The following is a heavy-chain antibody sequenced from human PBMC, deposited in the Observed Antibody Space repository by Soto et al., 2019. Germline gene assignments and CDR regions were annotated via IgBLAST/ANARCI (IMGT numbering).Heavy chain of an antibody. CDR1: GYSFTSYW. CDR3: ARTSAAGKYYYGMDV. CDR2: IYPGDSDT. Sequence: ESLKISCKGSGYSFTSYWIGWVRQMPGKGLEWMGIIYPGDSDTRYSPSFQGQVTISADKSISTAYLQWSSLKASDTAMYYCARTSAAGKYYYGMDVWGQRTTVTVSS. J-gene: IGHJ6*02. D-gene: IGHD6-13*01. V-gene: IGHV5-51*01.